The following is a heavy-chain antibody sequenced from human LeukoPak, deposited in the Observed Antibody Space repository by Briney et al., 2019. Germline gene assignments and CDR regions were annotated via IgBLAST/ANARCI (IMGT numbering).Heavy chain of an antibody. J-gene: IGHJ4*02. D-gene: IGHD3-16*02. CDR2: FDPEDGET. CDR3: ATNTFGGVIVFDY. V-gene: IGHV1-24*01. Sequence: ASVKVSCKASGYTFTSYYMHWVRQAPGKGLEWMGGFDPEDGETIYAQKFQGRVTMTEDTSTDTAYMELSSLRSEDTAVYYCATNTFGGVIVFDYWGQGTLVTVSS. CDR1: GYTFTSYY.